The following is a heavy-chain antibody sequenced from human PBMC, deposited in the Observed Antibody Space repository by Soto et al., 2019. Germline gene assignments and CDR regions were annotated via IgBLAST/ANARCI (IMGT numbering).Heavy chain of an antibody. D-gene: IGHD5-12*01. Sequence: QITLQESGPTLVKPTQTLTLTCTFSGFSFTTAGVAVGWIRQTPGGALEWLTLIYYNDDRRFSPSMKTRLTITGDTSKNQVVLSLTNVDPGDTATYFCAPSAGGYEIIYFEYWGHGIPLTVSS. J-gene: IGHJ4*01. CDR3: APSAGGYEIIYFEY. CDR1: GFSFTTAGVA. CDR2: IYYNDDR. V-gene: IGHV2-5*01.